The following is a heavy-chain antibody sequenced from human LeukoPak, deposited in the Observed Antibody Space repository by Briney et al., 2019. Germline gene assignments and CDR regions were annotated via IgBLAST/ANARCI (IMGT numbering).Heavy chain of an antibody. V-gene: IGHV3-7*01. CDR1: GFTFSSYA. CDR3: ARDRVGSAYYDVFTGFLVDY. CDR2: IKQDGSEK. J-gene: IGHJ4*02. D-gene: IGHD3-9*01. Sequence: GGSLRLSCAASGFTFSSYAMSWVRQAPGKGLEWVANIKQDGSEKYYVDSVKGRFTISRDNAKNSLYLQMNSLTAEDTAVYYCARDRVGSAYYDVFTGFLVDYWGQGTLVTVSS.